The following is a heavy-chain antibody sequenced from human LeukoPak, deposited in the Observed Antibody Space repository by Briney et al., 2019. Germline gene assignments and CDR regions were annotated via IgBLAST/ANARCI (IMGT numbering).Heavy chain of an antibody. CDR1: GVSFSGYY. D-gene: IGHD1-26*01. CDR3: ARSLMGGIVGAPRNFYVDY. V-gene: IGHV4-34*01. CDR2: IKYSGST. Sequence: PSETLSLTCAVYGVSFSGYYLRWIRQPPGKGLEWIGEIKYSGSTNYNPSPKSRVTIFVDTSNNQFSIKLISVTAADTAVDTCARSLMGGIVGAPRNFYVDYWGQGTLVTAS. J-gene: IGHJ4*02.